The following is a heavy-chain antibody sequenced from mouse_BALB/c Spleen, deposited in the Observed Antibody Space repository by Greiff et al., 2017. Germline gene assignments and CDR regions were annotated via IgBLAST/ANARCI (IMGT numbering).Heavy chain of an antibody. CDR2: IWGDGST. CDR1: GFSLTGYG. CDR3: ARGGNYGSSWFAY. D-gene: IGHD1-1*01. Sequence: QVQLKQSGPGLVAPSQSLSITCTVSGFSLTGYGVNWVRQPPGKGLEWLGMIWGDGSTDYNSALKSRLSISKDNSKSQVFLKMNSLQTDDTARYYCARGGNYGSSWFAYWGQGTLVTVSA. J-gene: IGHJ3*01. V-gene: IGHV2-6-7*01.